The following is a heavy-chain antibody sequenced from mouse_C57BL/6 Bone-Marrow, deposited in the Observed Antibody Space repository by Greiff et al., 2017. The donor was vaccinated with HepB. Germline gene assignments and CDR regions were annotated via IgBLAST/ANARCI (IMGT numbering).Heavy chain of an antibody. V-gene: IGHV5-17*01. Sequence: EVKLVESGGGLVKPGGSLKLSCAASGFTFSDYGMHWVRQAPEKGLEWVAYISSGSSTIYYADTVKGRFTISRDNAKNTLFLQMTSLRSGDTAMYYCARPDGYPAWFAYWGQGTLVTVSA. CDR2: ISSGSSTI. CDR3: ARPDGYPAWFAY. CDR1: GFTFSDYG. J-gene: IGHJ3*01. D-gene: IGHD2-3*01.